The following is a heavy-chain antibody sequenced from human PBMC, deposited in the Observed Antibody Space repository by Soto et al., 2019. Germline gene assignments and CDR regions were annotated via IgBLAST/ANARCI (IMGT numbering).Heavy chain of an antibody. CDR1: GDSMSGYY. Sequence: QVQLQESGPGLVKPSETLSLTCTVSGDSMSGYYWSWIRQSPGRRLEWIGYIFHSGTTIYNPSLKNRLCMSVDASKNQFSLRVTSVTAADTAIYSCASLSFGDQGNYWGQGTLVTVSS. CDR3: ASLSFGDQGNY. D-gene: IGHD2-21*02. V-gene: IGHV4-59*01. CDR2: IFHSGTT. J-gene: IGHJ4*02.